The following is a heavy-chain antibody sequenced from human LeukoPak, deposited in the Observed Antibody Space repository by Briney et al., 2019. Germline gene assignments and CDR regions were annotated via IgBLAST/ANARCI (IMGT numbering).Heavy chain of an antibody. D-gene: IGHD3-16*02. J-gene: IGHJ4*02. CDR2: IHHSGSI. CDR1: GVSISSNLW. V-gene: IGHV4-4*02. CDR3: ARDLGHLRLGELSRGGY. Sequence: SGTLSLTCAVSGVSISSNLWWTWVRQPPGKGLEWIAEIHHSGSINYNPSLKSRVTISVDKAKNQFSLKLSSVTAADTAVYYCARDLGHLRLGELSRGGYWGQGTLVTVSS.